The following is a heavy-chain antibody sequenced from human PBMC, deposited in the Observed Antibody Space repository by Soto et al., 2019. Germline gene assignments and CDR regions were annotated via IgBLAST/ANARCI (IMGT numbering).Heavy chain of an antibody. Sequence: SGPTLVNPTETLTLTCSVSGFSLTNGRMGVSWLRQPPGKALEWLAHFFSDAERSYSTSMQSRLNMYKDSSGSQVVLTMTNMAPADTATYFCARMDGDYNYYGLDVWGHGIAVTGSS. D-gene: IGHD4-17*01. J-gene: IGHJ6*02. CDR2: FFSDAER. V-gene: IGHV2-26*01. CDR3: ARMDGDYNYYGLDV. CDR1: GFSLTNGRMG.